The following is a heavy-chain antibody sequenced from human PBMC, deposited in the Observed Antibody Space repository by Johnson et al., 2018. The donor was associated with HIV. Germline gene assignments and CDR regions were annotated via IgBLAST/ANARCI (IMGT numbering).Heavy chain of an antibody. J-gene: IGHJ3*02. CDR2: IKQDGSEK. CDR3: ARPTTVEKGEDAFDI. CDR1: GFTFSSYW. Sequence: VQLVESGGGVVQPGRSLRLSCAASGFTFSSYWMSWVRQAPGKGLEWVATIKQDGSEKYYVDSVKGRFTITRDNAKNSLYLQMNSLRAEDTAVYYCARPTTVEKGEDAFDIWGQGTMVTVSS. D-gene: IGHD4-23*01. V-gene: IGHV3-7*05.